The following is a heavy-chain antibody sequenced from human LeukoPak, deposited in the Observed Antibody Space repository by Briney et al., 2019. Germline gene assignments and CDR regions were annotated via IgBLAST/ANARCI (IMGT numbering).Heavy chain of an antibody. Sequence: SGTLSLTCAVSGGSISSSNWWSWVRQPPGKGLEWIGEIYHSGSTNYNPSLKSRVTIPVDKSKNQFSLKLSSVTAADTAVYYCARVGVAMAIDYWGQGTLVTVSS. J-gene: IGHJ4*02. CDR1: GGSISSSNW. D-gene: IGHD2-15*01. V-gene: IGHV4-4*02. CDR2: IYHSGST. CDR3: ARVGVAMAIDY.